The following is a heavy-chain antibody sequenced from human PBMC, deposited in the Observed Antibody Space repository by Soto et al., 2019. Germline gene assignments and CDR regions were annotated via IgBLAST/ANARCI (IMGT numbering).Heavy chain of an antibody. D-gene: IGHD5-12*01. V-gene: IGHV4-31*03. CDR2: IYYSGST. CDR1: GGSISSGGYY. CDR3: ANGYDTDYFDY. Sequence: PSETLSLTCTVSGGSISSGGYYWSWIRQHPGKGLEWIGYIYYSGSTYYNPSPKSRVTISVDTSKNQFSLKLSSVTAADTAVYYCANGYDTDYFDYWGQRTLVTVSS. J-gene: IGHJ4*02.